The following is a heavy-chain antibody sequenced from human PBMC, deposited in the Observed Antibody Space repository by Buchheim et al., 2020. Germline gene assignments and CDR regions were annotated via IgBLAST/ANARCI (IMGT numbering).Heavy chain of an antibody. CDR3: ARSVQFGMDV. CDR2: MTSDEKTI. CDR1: GFTFSRYS. V-gene: IGHV3-48*01. Sequence: EVQLVESGGGSVQPGGSLRLSCAASGFTFSRYSMNWARQAPGKGLEWVSYMTSDEKTIYYTDSVHGRFTISRDNARNLLYLQMHSLGVDDTALYYCARSVQFGMDVWGQGTT. J-gene: IGHJ6*02.